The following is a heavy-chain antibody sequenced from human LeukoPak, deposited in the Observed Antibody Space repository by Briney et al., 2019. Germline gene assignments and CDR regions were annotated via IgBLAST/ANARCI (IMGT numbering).Heavy chain of an antibody. CDR1: GFTFGDYA. D-gene: IGHD3-16*02. J-gene: IGHJ4*02. Sequence: PGRSLRLSCTASGFTFGDYAMSWVRQAPGKGLEWVGFIRSKAYGGTTEYAASVEGRFTISRDDSKSIAYLQMNSLKTEDTAVYYCTRDGDYDYVWGSYRIFDYWGQGTLVTVSS. CDR2: IRSKAYGGTT. CDR3: TRDGDYDYVWGSYRIFDY. V-gene: IGHV3-49*04.